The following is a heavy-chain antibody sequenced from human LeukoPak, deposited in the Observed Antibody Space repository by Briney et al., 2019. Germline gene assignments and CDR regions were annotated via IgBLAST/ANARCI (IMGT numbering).Heavy chain of an antibody. J-gene: IGHJ6*02. CDR2: IYYSGST. CDR3: GRLPYSDGGYGGYLLRGYYYGMDC. V-gene: IGHV4-59*08. CDR1: GFTVSSNY. D-gene: IGHD5-12*01. Sequence: GSLRLSCAASGFTVSSNYMSWIRQPPGKGLEWIGYIYYSGSTNYNPSLKSRVTISVDTSKNQFSLKLSSVTAADTAVDYWGRLPYSDGGYGGYLLRGYYYGMDCWGQGTTPTV.